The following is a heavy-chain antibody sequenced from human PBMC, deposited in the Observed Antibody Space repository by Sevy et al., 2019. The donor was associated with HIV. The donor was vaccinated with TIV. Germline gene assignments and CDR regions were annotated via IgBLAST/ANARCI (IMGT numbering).Heavy chain of an antibody. D-gene: IGHD6-25*01. J-gene: IGHJ6*02. CDR3: TRQQTFIAATGDPFSLCYGLHV. Sequence: GGSLRLSCAASGFTFSDSVIHWIRQTPGKGLEWIGRVRNKAGNYARAYAESVEGRFTISRDDSNGRAYVEMNSLKNEYSALYFCTRQQTFIAATGDPFSLCYGLHVWGHGTTVTVS. CDR2: VRNKAGNYAR. V-gene: IGHV3-73*01. CDR1: GFTFSDSV.